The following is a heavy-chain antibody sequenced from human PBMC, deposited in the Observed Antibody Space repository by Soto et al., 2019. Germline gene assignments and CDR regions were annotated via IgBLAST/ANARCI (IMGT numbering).Heavy chain of an antibody. J-gene: IGHJ4*02. CDR2: ISNTSSTI. CDR1: GFTFSKYS. CDR3: ARGADVAYYHIPVRC. D-gene: IGHD3-22*01. V-gene: IGHV3-48*02. Sequence: EVQLVESGGGLVQPGGSLRLSCAASGFTFSKYSMNWVRQAPGKGLEWVSYISNTSSTIKYAGSVKGRFTISRDNAKNSLYLQMNSLRDEDTAVYYCARGADVAYYHIPVRCWGQGTLVTVSS.